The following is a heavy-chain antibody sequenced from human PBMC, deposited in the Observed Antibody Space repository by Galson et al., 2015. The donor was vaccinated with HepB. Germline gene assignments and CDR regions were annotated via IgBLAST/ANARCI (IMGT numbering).Heavy chain of an antibody. CDR1: GGSISSSNW. J-gene: IGHJ4*02. CDR2: IYHSGST. V-gene: IGHV4-4*02. D-gene: IGHD3-3*01. CDR3: ARLKYYDFWSGSAPFDY. Sequence: LSLTCAVSGGSISSSNWWSWVRQPPGKGLEWIGEIYHSGSTNYNPSLKSRVTISVDKSKNQFSLKLSSVTAADTAVYYCARLKYYDFWSGSAPFDYWGQGTLVTVSS.